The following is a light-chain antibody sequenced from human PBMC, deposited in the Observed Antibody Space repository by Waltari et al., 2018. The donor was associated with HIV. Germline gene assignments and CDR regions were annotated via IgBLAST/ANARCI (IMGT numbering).Light chain of an antibody. CDR1: TIGSKS. CDR3: QVWDSSSDHVV. CDR2: YDS. J-gene: IGLJ2*01. V-gene: IGLV3-21*04. Sequence: SYVLTQPPSVSVAPGKTARITCGGHTIGSKSVHWYQQKPGQAPVLVIYYDSDRPSGIPERFSGSNSGNTATLTISRVEAGDEADDYCQVWDSSSDHVVFGGGTKLTVL.